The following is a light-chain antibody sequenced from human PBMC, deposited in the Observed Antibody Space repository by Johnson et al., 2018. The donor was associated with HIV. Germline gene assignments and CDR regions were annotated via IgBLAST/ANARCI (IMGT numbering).Light chain of an antibody. CDR2: GNN. Sequence: QSVLTQPPSVSAAPGQKVTISCSGSSSNIGNNYVSWYQQLPGTAPKLLIYGNNKRPSGIPDRFSGSKSGTSATLGITGLQTGDEADYYCGTWDNSLSTGGVFGTGTKVTVL. V-gene: IGLV1-51*01. CDR1: SSNIGNNY. CDR3: GTWDNSLSTGGV. J-gene: IGLJ1*01.